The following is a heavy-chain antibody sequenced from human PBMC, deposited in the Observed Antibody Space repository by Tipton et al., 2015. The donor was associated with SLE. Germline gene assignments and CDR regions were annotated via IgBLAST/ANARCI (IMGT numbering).Heavy chain of an antibody. CDR3: SAGFWSGYHPFDY. J-gene: IGHJ4*02. V-gene: IGHV4-59*08. CDR2: IYYSGST. Sequence: TLSLTCTVSGGSISSYYWSWIRQPPGKGLEWIGYIYYSGSTNYNPSLKSRVTISVDTSKNQFSLKLSSVTAADTAVYYCSAGFWSGYHPFDYWGQGTLVTVSS. CDR1: GGSISSYY. D-gene: IGHD3-3*01.